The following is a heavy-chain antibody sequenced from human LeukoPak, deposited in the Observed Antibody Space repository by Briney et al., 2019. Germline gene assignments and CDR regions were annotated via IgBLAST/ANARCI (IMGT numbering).Heavy chain of an antibody. V-gene: IGHV4-59*08. CDR2: VSYSGSS. CDR3: ARLQGRGDNYLDY. D-gene: IGHD7-27*01. J-gene: IGHJ4*02. Sequence: SETLSLTCTVSGVSISSYYWSWIRQPPGKRLEWIGYVSYSGSSSSNPSLESRVTISVDMSKNQFSLRLSSVTASDTAVYYCARLQGRGDNYLDYWGQGTLVTVSS. CDR1: GVSISSYY.